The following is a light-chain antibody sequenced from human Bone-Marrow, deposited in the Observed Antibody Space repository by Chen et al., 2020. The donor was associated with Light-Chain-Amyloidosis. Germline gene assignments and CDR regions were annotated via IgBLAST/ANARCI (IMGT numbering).Light chain of an antibody. Sequence: QSALTQPASVSGSPGQSITISCTGTSSDVGHYNYVSWYQQHPGKAPKILINDVSNRPSGVSNRFSGSNSGNTATLTISRVEAGDEADYYCQVWDRSSDRPVFGGGTKLTVL. CDR2: DVS. V-gene: IGLV2-14*03. CDR3: QVWDRSSDRPV. J-gene: IGLJ3*02. CDR1: SSDVGHYNY.